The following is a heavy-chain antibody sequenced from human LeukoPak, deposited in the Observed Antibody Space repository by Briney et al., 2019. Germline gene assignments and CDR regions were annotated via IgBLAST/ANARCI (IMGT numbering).Heavy chain of an antibody. CDR1: GGSFSGYY. V-gene: IGHV4-34*01. CDR3: ARRYYDKFDY. Sequence: SETLSLTCVVYGGSFSGYYWSWIRQPPGKGLEWIAEINHSGSTNYNPSLKSRVTISVDTSKNQFSLKLSSVTAADTAVYYCARRYYDKFDYWGQGTLVTVSS. J-gene: IGHJ4*02. D-gene: IGHD3-22*01. CDR2: INHSGST.